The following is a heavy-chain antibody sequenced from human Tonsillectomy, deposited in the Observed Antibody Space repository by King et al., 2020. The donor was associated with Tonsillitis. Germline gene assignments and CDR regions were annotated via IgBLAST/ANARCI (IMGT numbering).Heavy chain of an antibody. CDR3: ARGDSNSGDY. CDR2: RNEDGSIK. Sequence: VQLVESGGGLVQPGESLRLSCAASGFTFGNYWMPWVRQAPGKGLEWVANRNEDGSIKYYVDSVRGRFSISRDNAKNSLYLQMNSLRAEDTALYYCARGDSNSGDYWGQGTLVTVSS. V-gene: IGHV3-7*03. J-gene: IGHJ4*02. D-gene: IGHD6-6*01. CDR1: GFTFGNYW.